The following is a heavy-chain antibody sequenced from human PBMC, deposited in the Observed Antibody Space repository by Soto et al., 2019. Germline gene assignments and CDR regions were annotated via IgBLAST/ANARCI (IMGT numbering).Heavy chain of an antibody. CDR3: ARTTNPLYCSSTSCYPYWYFDL. D-gene: IGHD2-2*01. V-gene: IGHV3-NL1*01. CDR1: GFTFSSYG. J-gene: IGHJ2*01. CDR2: IYSGGST. Sequence: PGGSLRLSCGASGFTFSSYGMHGVRQAPGKGLEWVSVIYSGGSTYYADSVKGRFTISRDNSKNTLYLQMNSLRAEDTAVYYCARTTNPLYCSSTSCYPYWYFDLWGRGTLVTVSS.